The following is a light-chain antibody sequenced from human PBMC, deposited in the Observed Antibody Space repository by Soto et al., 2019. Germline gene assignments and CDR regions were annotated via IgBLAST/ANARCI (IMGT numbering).Light chain of an antibody. CDR2: AAS. CDR3: LQDYNYPRT. V-gene: IGKV1-6*01. CDR1: QDIRND. Sequence: AIQMTQSPSSLSASVGDRVTITCRASQDIRNDLDWFQQKPGKAPKLLMYAASSLQSGVPSRFSGSGSGTHFTLTISSLQPEDFATYYCLQDYNYPRTFGQGTKVEIK. J-gene: IGKJ1*01.